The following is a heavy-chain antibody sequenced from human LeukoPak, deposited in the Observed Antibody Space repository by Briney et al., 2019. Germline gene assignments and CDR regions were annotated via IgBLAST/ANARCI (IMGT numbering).Heavy chain of an antibody. CDR1: GFTFNTYW. Sequence: PGGSLRLSCAASGFTFNTYWMSWVRQPPGKGPEWVTNIKEDGSAKYYVDSVKGRFTISRDNAKNSLYLQMSSLRVEDTAVYYCVRDPARLGRTEGYWGQGTLVTVSS. CDR2: IKEDGSAK. J-gene: IGHJ4*02. CDR3: VRDPARLGRTEGY. V-gene: IGHV3-7*01. D-gene: IGHD3-16*01.